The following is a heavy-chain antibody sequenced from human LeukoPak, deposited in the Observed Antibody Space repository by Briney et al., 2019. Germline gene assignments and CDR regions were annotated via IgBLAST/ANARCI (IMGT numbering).Heavy chain of an antibody. D-gene: IGHD1-26*01. CDR2: INPNSGGT. Sequence: RASVKVSCKASGYTFTGYYMHWVRQAPGQGLEWMGWINPNSGGTNYAQKFQGRVTMTRDTSISTAYMELSRLRSDDTAVYYCARALRRGTVGATTRLDYWGQGTLVTVSS. V-gene: IGHV1-2*02. CDR1: GYTFTGYY. J-gene: IGHJ4*02. CDR3: ARALRRGTVGATTRLDY.